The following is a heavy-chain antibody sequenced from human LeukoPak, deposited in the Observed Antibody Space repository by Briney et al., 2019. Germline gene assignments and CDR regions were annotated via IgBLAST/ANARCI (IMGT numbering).Heavy chain of an antibody. CDR2: IYTSGST. D-gene: IGHD2-2*02. V-gene: IGHV4-4*07. Sequence: PSETLSLTCTVSGGSISGYYWSWIRQPAGKELESIGRIYTSGSTNYNPSLKSRVTISVDTSKNQFSLKLSSVTAADTAVYYCARGLGQPLLYQANIWGQGTLVTVSS. CDR1: GGSISGYY. CDR3: ARGLGQPLLYQANI. J-gene: IGHJ4*02.